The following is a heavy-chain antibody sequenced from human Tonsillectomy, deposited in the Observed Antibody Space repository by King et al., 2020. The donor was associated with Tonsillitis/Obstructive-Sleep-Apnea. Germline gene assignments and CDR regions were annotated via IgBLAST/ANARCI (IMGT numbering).Heavy chain of an antibody. J-gene: IGHJ3*02. Sequence: QLVQSRAEVKKPGASVKVSCKASGYTFTSYGISWVRQAPGQGLEWMGWISAYNGNTNYAQKLQGRVTMTTDTSTSTAYMELRSLRSDDTAVYYCASLDYYDSSGYYEDDAFDIWGQGTMVTVSS. CDR1: GYTFTSYG. CDR3: ASLDYYDSSGYYEDDAFDI. V-gene: IGHV1-18*01. D-gene: IGHD3-22*01. CDR2: ISAYNGNT.